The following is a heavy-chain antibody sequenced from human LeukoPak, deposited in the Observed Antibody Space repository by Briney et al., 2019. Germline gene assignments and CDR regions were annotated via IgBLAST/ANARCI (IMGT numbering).Heavy chain of an antibody. CDR2: ISSSSSTI. V-gene: IGHV3-48*01. CDR3: ARASDRKGYNYYMDV. J-gene: IGHJ6*03. CDR1: GFTFSSYS. Sequence: GGSLRLSRAASGFTFSSYSMNWVRQAPGKGLEWVSYISSSSSTIYYADSVKGRFTISRDNAKNSLYLQMNSLRAEDTAVYYCARASDRKGYNYYMDVWGKGTTVTVSS.